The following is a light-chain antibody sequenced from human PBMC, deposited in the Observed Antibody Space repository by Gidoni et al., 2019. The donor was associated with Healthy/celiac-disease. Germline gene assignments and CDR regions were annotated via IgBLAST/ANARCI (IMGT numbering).Light chain of an antibody. CDR1: QDISNY. V-gene: IGKV1-33*01. Sequence: DIQMTQSPSSLSASVGDRVTITCQASQDISNYLNWYQQKPGKAPKLLIYDASNLETGVPSRFSGSGSGTDFFFTISSLQPEDIATYYCQQYDNLPPFTFGPXTKVDIK. J-gene: IGKJ3*01. CDR3: QQYDNLPPFT. CDR2: DAS.